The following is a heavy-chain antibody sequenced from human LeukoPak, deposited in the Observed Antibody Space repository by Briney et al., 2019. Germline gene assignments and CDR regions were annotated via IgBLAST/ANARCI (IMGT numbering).Heavy chain of an antibody. D-gene: IGHD4-17*01. V-gene: IGHV3-23*01. CDR1: GFTFHYYA. J-gene: IGHJ5*01. Sequence: GGSLRLSCAASGFTFHYYAMTWVRQAPGQGLEWISIISGNGGSIYYAESVQGRFTISRDNSKNTLYLQLNSLRAEDTALYYCAKASMTTVTTGWFDSWGQGTLVTVSS. CDR2: ISGNGGSI. CDR3: AKASMTTVTTGWFDS.